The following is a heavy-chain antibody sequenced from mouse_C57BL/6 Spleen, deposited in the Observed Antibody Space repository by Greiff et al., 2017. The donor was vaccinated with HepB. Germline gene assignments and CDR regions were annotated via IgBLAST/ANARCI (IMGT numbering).Heavy chain of an antibody. CDR2: IYPGDGDT. D-gene: IGHD3-2*02. CDR3: ARGDSSGLYYAMDY. J-gene: IGHJ4*01. CDR1: GYAFSSSW. Sequence: QVQLQQPGPELVKPGASVKISCKASGYAFSSSWMNWVKQRPGKGLEWIGRIYPGDGDTNYNGKFKGKATLTADKSSSTAYMQLSSLTSEDSAVYFCARGDSSGLYYAMDYWGQGTSVTVSS. V-gene: IGHV1-82*01.